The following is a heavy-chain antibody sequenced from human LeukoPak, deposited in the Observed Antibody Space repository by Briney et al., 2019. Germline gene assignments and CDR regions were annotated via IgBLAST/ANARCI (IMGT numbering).Heavy chain of an antibody. D-gene: IGHD3-10*02. CDR2: IRSKAYGGTT. V-gene: IGHV3-49*04. CDR3: TRDLGSGSHTYSDY. Sequence: GGSLRLSCTASGFTFGDYAMSWVRQAPGRGLEWVGFIRSKAYGGTTEYAASVKGRFTISRDDSKSIAYLQMNSLKTEDTAVYYCTRDLGSGSHTYSDYWGQGTLVTVSS. CDR1: GFTFGDYA. J-gene: IGHJ4*02.